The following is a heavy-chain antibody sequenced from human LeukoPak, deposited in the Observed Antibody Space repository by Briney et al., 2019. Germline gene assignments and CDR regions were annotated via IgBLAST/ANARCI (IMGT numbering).Heavy chain of an antibody. CDR2: IYSGGST. CDR1: VFTVSSNY. D-gene: IGHD3-10*01. Sequence: GGSLRLSCAASVFTVSSNYMSCVRQAPGEGLEWVSVIYSGGSTYYADSVKGRFTISRDNSKNTLYLQMNSLRAEDTAVYYCARALLWFGELFDYGMDVWGKGTTVTVSS. V-gene: IGHV3-53*01. J-gene: IGHJ6*04. CDR3: ARALLWFGELFDYGMDV.